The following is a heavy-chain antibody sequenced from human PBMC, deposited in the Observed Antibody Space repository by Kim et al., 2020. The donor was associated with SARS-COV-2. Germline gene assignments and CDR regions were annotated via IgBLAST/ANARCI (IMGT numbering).Heavy chain of an antibody. CDR2: IYHSGST. CDR3: ARDQVSLAGLDTAMVLGY. J-gene: IGHJ4*02. Sequence: SETLSLTCTVSGYSISSGYYWGWIRQPPGKGLEWIGSIYHSGSTYYNPSLKSRVTISVDTSKNQFSLKLSSVTAADTAVYYCARDQVSLAGLDTAMVLGYWGQGTLVTVSS. CDR1: GYSISSGYY. V-gene: IGHV4-38-2*02. D-gene: IGHD5-18*01.